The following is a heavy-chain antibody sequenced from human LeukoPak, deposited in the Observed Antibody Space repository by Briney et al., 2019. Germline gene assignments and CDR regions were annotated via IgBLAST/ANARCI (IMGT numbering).Heavy chain of an antibody. CDR3: AKRPSSSTTGSASAFDI. CDR1: GFTFSSHA. D-gene: IGHD2-2*01. V-gene: IGHV3-23*01. J-gene: IGHJ3*02. CDR2: ISDGGGTT. Sequence: PGGSLRLSCAASGFTFSSHAMSWVRQAPGKGLEWVSAISDGGGTTFYEDSVKGRFAISRDNSKNTLFLQMNSLRAEDTALYYCAKRPSSSTTGSASAFDIWGQGTMVTVSS.